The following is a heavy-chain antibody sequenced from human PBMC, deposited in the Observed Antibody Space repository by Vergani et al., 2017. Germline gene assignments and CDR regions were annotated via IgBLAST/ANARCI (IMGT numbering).Heavy chain of an antibody. Sequence: EVQLVESGGGLVKPGGSLRLSCASSGFTFSSYCINWVLQAPGKGLEWVSSISSSSSYIYYADSVKGRFTISRDNAKNALYLQMNSLRAEDSAVYYCTRDLPDFFDYWGQGTLVTVSS. J-gene: IGHJ4*02. CDR3: TRDLPDFFDY. D-gene: IGHD3-3*01. CDR1: GFTFSSYC. CDR2: ISSSSSYI. V-gene: IGHV3-21*01.